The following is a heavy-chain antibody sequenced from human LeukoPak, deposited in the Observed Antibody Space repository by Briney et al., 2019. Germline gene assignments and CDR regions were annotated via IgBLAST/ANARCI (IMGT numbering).Heavy chain of an antibody. CDR1: GYTFTGYY. J-gene: IGHJ5*02. D-gene: IGHD6-13*01. V-gene: IGHV1-2*06. CDR2: INPNSGGT. CDR3: ARENGVGSSWYDWFDP. Sequence: ASVKVSCKASGYTFTGYYMHWVRQAPGQGLEWMGRINPNSGGTNYAQKFQGRVTMTRDTSISTAYMELSRLRSDDTAVYYCARENGVGSSWYDWFDPWGQGTLVTVSS.